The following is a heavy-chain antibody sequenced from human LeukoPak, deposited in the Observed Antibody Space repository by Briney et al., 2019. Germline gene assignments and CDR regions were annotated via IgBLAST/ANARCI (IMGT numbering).Heavy chain of an antibody. J-gene: IGHJ4*02. CDR1: GFTFRNYE. CDR2: ISSGGSTI. Sequence: GGSLTHSCPSSGFTFRNYELHGVRQAPGKGLDWVSYISSGGSTIYYADSVKGRFNISRDNAKNSLFLQMNSLRAEDTAVYYSARGRLGTTTPLEYRGQGTLVTVSS. V-gene: IGHV3-48*03. D-gene: IGHD1-26*01. CDR3: ARGRLGTTTPLEY.